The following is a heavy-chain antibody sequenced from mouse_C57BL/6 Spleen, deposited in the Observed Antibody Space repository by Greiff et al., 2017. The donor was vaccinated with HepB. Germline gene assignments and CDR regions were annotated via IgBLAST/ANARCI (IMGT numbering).Heavy chain of an antibody. CDR2: ISYDGSN. D-gene: IGHD2-3*01. V-gene: IGHV3-6*01. CDR1: GYSITSGYY. Sequence: EVKLMESGPGLVKPSQSLSLTCSVTGYSITSGYYWNWIRQFPGNKLEWMGYISYDGSNNYNPSLKNRISITRDTSKNQFFLKLNSVTTEDTATYYCARRWLLAMDYWGQGTSVTVSS. J-gene: IGHJ4*01. CDR3: ARRWLLAMDY.